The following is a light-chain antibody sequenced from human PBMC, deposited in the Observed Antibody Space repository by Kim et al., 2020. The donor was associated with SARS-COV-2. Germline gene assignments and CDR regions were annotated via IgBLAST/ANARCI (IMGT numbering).Light chain of an antibody. Sequence: EIVLTQSPGTLSLSLGERATLSCRASQSVNSKYLAWYQQIPGRAPRLLIYGAISRATAVPDRFSGSGSGTDFSLTISRLEPEDFAVYYCQQYGSTPRTFGQGTKVDIK. CDR3: QQYGSTPRT. CDR2: GAI. CDR1: QSVNSKY. J-gene: IGKJ1*01. V-gene: IGKV3-20*01.